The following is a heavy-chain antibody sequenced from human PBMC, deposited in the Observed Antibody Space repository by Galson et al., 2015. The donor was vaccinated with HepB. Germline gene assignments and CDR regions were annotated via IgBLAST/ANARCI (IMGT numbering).Heavy chain of an antibody. CDR2: IIGSGFNT. D-gene: IGHD2-15*01. CDR1: GFTFNNFA. V-gene: IGHV3-23*01. CDR3: AKASGYCSDATCYFLNY. J-gene: IGHJ4*02. Sequence: SLRLSCAASGFTFNNFAMSWVRQAPGKGLEWVSTIIGSGFNTFYADSVKGRFAISRDNSKNTLFLQLNSLRADDTAVYYCAKASGYCSDATCYFLNYWGQGTLVTVSP.